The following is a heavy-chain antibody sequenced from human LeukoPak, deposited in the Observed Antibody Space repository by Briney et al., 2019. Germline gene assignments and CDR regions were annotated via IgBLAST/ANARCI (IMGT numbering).Heavy chain of an antibody. CDR1: GFTFSSYG. Sequence: GGSLRLSCAASGFTFSSYGMHWVRQAPGKGLEWVAFIRYDGSNKYYADSVKGRFTISRDNSKNTLYLQMNSLRAEDTAVYYCARAGGSCCDYWGQGTLVTVSS. CDR2: IRYDGSNK. D-gene: IGHD2-2*01. J-gene: IGHJ4*02. CDR3: ARAGGSCCDY. V-gene: IGHV3-30*02.